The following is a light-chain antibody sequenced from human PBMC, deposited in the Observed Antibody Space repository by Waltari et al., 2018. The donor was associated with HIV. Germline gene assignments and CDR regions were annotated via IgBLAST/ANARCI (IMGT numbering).Light chain of an antibody. Sequence: EIVMTQSPASLSVSQGERATLSCRASQNVIRNLAWYQQKPCQVSRLLIYGASTRASGIPARFSGSGSGTEFTLTISSLQSEDFAVYFCQXYNDWPLTFGGGTKVEI. V-gene: IGKV3-15*01. CDR2: GAS. CDR3: QXYNDWPLT. CDR1: QNVIRN. J-gene: IGKJ4*01.